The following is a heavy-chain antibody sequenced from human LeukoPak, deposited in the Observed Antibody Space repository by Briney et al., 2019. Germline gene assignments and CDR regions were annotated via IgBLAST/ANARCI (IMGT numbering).Heavy chain of an antibody. CDR1: GFTFNLYA. CDR3: AKDGLVWFGELN. J-gene: IGHJ4*02. V-gene: IGHV3-33*06. CDR2: LRHDGSDI. D-gene: IGHD3-10*01. Sequence: PGRSLRLSCAASGFTFNLYAMHWVRQAPGKGLEWVAVLRHDGSDIYYADSVKGRFTISRDNSKNTLYLQMNSLRAEDTAVYYCAKDGLVWFGELNWGQGTLVTVSS.